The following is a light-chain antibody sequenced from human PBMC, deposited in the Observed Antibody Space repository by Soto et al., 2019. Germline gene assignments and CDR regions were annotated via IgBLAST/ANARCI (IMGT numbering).Light chain of an antibody. CDR3: QQRYSTPRT. V-gene: IGKV1-39*01. CDR2: AAS. Sequence: DIQLTQSPSSLSASVRDRVTITCRASHSISTYLNWYQQKPGKAPKVLIYAASSLQSGVPSRFSGSGSGTDFTLTISSLQPEDFATYYCQQRYSTPRTFGQGTKVEIK. CDR1: HSISTY. J-gene: IGKJ1*01.